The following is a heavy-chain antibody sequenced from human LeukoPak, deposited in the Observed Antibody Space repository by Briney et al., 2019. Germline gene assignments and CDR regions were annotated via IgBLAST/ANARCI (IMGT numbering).Heavy chain of an antibody. CDR1: GFTFSDYY. Sequence: GGSLRLSCAVSGFTFSDYYMTWIRQAPGKGLEWISHISTSGTTIYYADSVKGRFTISRDNAKNSLYLQMNSLRAEDTAVYYCARGRRGYSYGQAFDYWGQGTLVTVSS. CDR2: ISTSGTTI. CDR3: ARGRRGYSYGQAFDY. J-gene: IGHJ4*02. V-gene: IGHV3-11*01. D-gene: IGHD5-18*01.